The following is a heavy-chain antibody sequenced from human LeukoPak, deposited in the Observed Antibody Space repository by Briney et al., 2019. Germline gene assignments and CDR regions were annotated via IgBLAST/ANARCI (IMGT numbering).Heavy chain of an antibody. CDR1: GYSISSGYF. CDR2: IYHSGST. Sequence: SETLSLTCTVSGYSISSGYFWGWIRQPPGKGLEWIGSIYHSGSTCYNPSLRSRATMSVDTSKNQFSLNLSSVTAADTAVYHCARVVGYSSGWSWDYWGQGTLVTVSS. D-gene: IGHD6-19*01. J-gene: IGHJ4*02. V-gene: IGHV4-38-2*02. CDR3: ARVVGYSSGWSWDY.